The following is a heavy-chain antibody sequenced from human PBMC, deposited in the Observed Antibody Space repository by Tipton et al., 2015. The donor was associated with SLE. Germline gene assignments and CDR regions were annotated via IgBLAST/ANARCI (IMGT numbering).Heavy chain of an antibody. D-gene: IGHD3-10*01. J-gene: IGHJ6*02. V-gene: IGHV4-61*02. CDR1: GGSISSGSYY. CDR3: ARGAVGAMVRGVYYGMDV. CDR2: IYTSGST. Sequence: TLSLTCTVSGGSISSGSYYWSWIRQPAGKGLEWIGRIYTSGSTNYNPSLKSRVTMSVDTSKNQFSLKLSSVTAADTAVYYCARGAVGAMVRGVYYGMDVWGQGTTVTVSS.